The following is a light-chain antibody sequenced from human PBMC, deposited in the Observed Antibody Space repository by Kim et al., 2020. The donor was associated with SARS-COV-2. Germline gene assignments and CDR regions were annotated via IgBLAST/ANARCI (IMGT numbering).Light chain of an antibody. Sequence: SPGDRDILSCRASQNSGRYLAWYQQRPGQAPSLLIYEVFNRAAGVPARFSGNGSETDFTLTITSLEPDDFAVYYCHHRANWPALTFGGGTKVDIK. V-gene: IGKV3-11*01. CDR1: QNSGRY. J-gene: IGKJ4*01. CDR2: EVF. CDR3: HHRANWPALT.